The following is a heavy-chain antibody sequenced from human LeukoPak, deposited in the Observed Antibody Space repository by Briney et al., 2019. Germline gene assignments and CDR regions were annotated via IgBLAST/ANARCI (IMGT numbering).Heavy chain of an antibody. Sequence: SETLSLTCTVSGGSISSGGYYWSWIRQPPGKGLEWIGYIYHSGSTYYNPSLKSRVTISVDRSKNQFSLKLSSVTAADTAVYYCARDSRSKQAFDIWGQGTMVTVSS. J-gene: IGHJ3*02. CDR2: IYHSGST. CDR3: ARDSRSKQAFDI. D-gene: IGHD2-2*01. V-gene: IGHV4-30-2*01. CDR1: GGSISSGGYY.